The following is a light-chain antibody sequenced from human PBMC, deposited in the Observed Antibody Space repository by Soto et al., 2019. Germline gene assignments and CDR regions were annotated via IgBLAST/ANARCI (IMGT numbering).Light chain of an antibody. CDR2: EVG. Sequence: QSALTQPASVSGSPGQSITISCTGSSSDVGGHNHVSWYQQHPGKAPKLMIYEVGNRPSGVSNRFSGSKSGNTASLTISGFQAEDEADYYCYSYTSSSPHVFGAGTKLTVL. V-gene: IGLV2-14*01. CDR3: YSYTSSSPHV. J-gene: IGLJ1*01. CDR1: SSDVGGHNH.